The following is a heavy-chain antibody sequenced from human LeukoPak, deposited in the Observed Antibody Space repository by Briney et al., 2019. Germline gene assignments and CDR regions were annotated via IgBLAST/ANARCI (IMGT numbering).Heavy chain of an antibody. CDR2: INENGNS. J-gene: IGHJ4*02. D-gene: IGHD4-11*01. CDR1: GGPFSGSY. CDR3: ARGGLYSNYFHS. V-gene: IGHV4-34*01. Sequence: PSETLSLTCAVYGGPFSGSYWSWIRPPPGKGLEWIGDINENGNSNYIPSLKSRVTISVDTSKNQFSLKVTSVTAADTAVYYCARGGLYSNYFHSWGQGTLVAVS.